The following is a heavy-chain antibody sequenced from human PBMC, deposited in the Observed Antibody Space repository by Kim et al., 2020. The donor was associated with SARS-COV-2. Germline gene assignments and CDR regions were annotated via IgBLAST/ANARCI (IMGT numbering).Heavy chain of an antibody. J-gene: IGHJ6*02. CDR3: ARDRSVATIDYYYGMDV. CDR1: GFTFSSYS. D-gene: IGHD5-12*01. Sequence: GGSLRLSCAASGFTFSSYSMNWVRQAPGKGLEWVSSISSSSSYIYYADSVKGRFTISRDNAKNSLYLQMNSLRAEDTAVYYCARDRSVATIDYYYGMDVWGQGTTVTVSS. CDR2: ISSSSSYI. V-gene: IGHV3-21*01.